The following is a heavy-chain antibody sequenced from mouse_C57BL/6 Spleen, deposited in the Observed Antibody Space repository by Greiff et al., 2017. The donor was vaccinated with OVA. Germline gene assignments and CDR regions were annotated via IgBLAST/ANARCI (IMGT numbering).Heavy chain of an antibody. Sequence: QVQLQQSGPELVKPGASVKISCKASGYAFSSSWMNWVKQRPGKGLEWIGRIYPGDGDTNYNGKFKGKATLTADKSSSTAYMQLSSLTSEDSAVYFCARPQLGRGYFDYWGQGTTLTVSS. J-gene: IGHJ2*01. CDR2: IYPGDGDT. CDR3: ARPQLGRGYFDY. CDR1: GYAFSSSW. D-gene: IGHD4-1*02. V-gene: IGHV1-82*01.